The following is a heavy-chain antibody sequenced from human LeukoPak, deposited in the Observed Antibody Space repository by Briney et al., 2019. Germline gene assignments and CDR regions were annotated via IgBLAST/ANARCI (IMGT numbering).Heavy chain of an antibody. V-gene: IGHV3-11*01. J-gene: IGHJ6*03. CDR2: ISSSGSTI. CDR3: AITVGSRGYYYMDV. D-gene: IGHD2-15*01. CDR1: GFTFSDYY. Sequence: PGGSLRLSCAASGFTFSDYYMSWIRQAPGKGLEWVSYISSSGSTIYYADSVKGRFTISRDNAKNSLYLQMNSLRVEDTAVYYCAITVGSRGYYYMDVWGKGTTVTISS.